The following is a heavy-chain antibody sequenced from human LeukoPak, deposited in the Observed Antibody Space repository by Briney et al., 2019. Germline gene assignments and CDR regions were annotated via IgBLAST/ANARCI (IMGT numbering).Heavy chain of an antibody. Sequence: GGSLRLSCAASGFTFSSYGMHWVRQAPGKGLEWVAVISYDGSNKYYADSVKGRFTISRDNSKNTLYLQMNSLRAEDTAVYYCAKDLRGHFDYWGQGTLVTVSS. J-gene: IGHJ4*02. V-gene: IGHV3-30*18. CDR3: AKDLRGHFDY. CDR1: GFTFSSYG. CDR2: ISYDGSNK. D-gene: IGHD2-15*01.